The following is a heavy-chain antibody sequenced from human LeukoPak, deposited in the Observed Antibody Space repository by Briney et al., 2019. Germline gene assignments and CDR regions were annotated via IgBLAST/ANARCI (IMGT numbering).Heavy chain of an antibody. D-gene: IGHD5-12*01. J-gene: IGHJ4*02. CDR1: GASFSTYA. V-gene: IGHV1-69*05. CDR2: IIPIFGTT. Sequence: SVKVSCKASGASFSTYAVSWVRQVPGQGLEWMGRIIPIFGTTKYAQKFQGRVTITTDEYTTTGYMELSRLESEDTAVYYCARGRNIAAPGGGDLDYWGQGTLVTVSS. CDR3: ARGRNIAAPGGGDLDY.